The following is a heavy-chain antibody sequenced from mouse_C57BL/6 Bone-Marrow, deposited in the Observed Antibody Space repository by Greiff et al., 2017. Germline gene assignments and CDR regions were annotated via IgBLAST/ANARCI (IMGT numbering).Heavy chain of an antibody. D-gene: IGHD2-4*01. CDR1: GYTFTSYW. V-gene: IGHV1-55*01. J-gene: IGHJ2*01. Sequence: QVHVKQSGAELVKPGASVKMSCKASGYTFTSYWITWVKQRPGQGLEWIGDIYPGSGSTNYNEKFKSKATLTVDTSSSTAYMQLSSLTSEDSAVYYCAREGIYYDYPYFDYWGQGTTLTVSS. CDR3: AREGIYYDYPYFDY. CDR2: IYPGSGST.